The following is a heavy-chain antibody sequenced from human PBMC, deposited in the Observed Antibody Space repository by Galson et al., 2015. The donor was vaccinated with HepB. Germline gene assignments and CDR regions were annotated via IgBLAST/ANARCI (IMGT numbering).Heavy chain of an antibody. CDR3: ARPGMGCGGGGCYGNYNY. Sequence: SLRLSCTASGLTLSSSAFTWFRQAPGQGLEWVSCISITGALLYYAHKVQGCFSITTDTSRNSAYLQLNNLRVEDTAMYYCARPGMGCGGGGCYGNYNYWGLGTLVTVSS. D-gene: IGHD2-15*01. CDR2: ISITGALL. J-gene: IGHJ4*02. CDR1: GLTLSSSA. V-gene: IGHV3-21*01.